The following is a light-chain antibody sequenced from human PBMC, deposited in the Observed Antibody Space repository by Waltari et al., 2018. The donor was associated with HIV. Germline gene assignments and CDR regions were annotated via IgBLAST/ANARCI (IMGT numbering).Light chain of an antibody. Sequence: QSALTQPASVSGSLGQSVTISCTGANSDIGGSNYVSWYQQHPGKAPKLIIPEVSNRPSGVSDRFSGSKSGNTASLTISGLQAEDESDYYCSSFITTTTHVVFGGGTRLTVL. V-gene: IGLV2-14*01. CDR2: EVS. CDR1: NSDIGGSNY. J-gene: IGLJ2*01. CDR3: SSFITTTTHVV.